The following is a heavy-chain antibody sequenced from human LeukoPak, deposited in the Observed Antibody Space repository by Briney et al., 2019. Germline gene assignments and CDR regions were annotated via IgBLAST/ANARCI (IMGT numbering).Heavy chain of an antibody. J-gene: IGHJ4*02. CDR3: ARVSTPTYYDFWSGPDY. Sequence: SVKVSCKASGGTFSSYAISWVRQAPGQGLEWMGRIIPILGIANYAQKFQGRVTMTRDTSTSTVYMELSSLRSEDTAVYYCARVSTPTYYDFWSGPDYWGQGTLVTVSS. CDR2: IIPILGIA. CDR1: GGTFSSYA. V-gene: IGHV1-69*04. D-gene: IGHD3-3*01.